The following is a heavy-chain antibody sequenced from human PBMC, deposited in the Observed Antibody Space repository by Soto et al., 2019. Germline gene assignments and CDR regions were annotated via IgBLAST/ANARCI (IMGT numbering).Heavy chain of an antibody. D-gene: IGHD3-22*01. J-gene: IGHJ4*02. CDR2: ISAYNGNT. V-gene: IGHV1-18*04. Sequence: SVKVSCKASGYTFTSYGISWVRQAPGQGLEWMGWISAYNGNTNYAQKLQGRVTMTTDTSTSTAYMELRSLRSDDTAVYCCARDLGGYYESSGYWPDWGQGTLVPVAS. CDR3: ARDLGGYYESSGYWPD. CDR1: GYTFTSYG.